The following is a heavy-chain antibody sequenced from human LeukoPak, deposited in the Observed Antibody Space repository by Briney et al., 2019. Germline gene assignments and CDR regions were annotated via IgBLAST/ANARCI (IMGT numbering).Heavy chain of an antibody. CDR1: GFTFSGYY. CDR3: ARESRDTAWSLDL. J-gene: IGHJ4*02. V-gene: IGHV1-2*02. D-gene: IGHD1-1*01. Sequence: AAVKVSCKASGFTFSGYYMHWVRQAPGQGFGWMGWINPNSGGTNFAQKFQGRVTMTRDTSINTVYMELSSLGSDDTAVYYCARESRDTAWSLDLWGQGTLVTVSS. CDR2: INPNSGGT.